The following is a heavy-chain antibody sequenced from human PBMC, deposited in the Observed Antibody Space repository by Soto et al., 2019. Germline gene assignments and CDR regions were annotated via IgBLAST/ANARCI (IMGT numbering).Heavy chain of an antibody. V-gene: IGHV4-34*01. J-gene: IGHJ5*02. CDR1: GGSFSGHY. D-gene: IGHD2-8*01. CDR3: ARGPSRLLMGDSFA. Sequence: PSETLSLTCAVYGGSFSGHYWSWIRQPPGKGLEWIGEINHSGSTTYNPSLKSRVAISVDTSKNQFSLKLNSVTAAATAVYYCARGPSRLLMGDSFAWGQGTLVTVSS. CDR2: INHSGST.